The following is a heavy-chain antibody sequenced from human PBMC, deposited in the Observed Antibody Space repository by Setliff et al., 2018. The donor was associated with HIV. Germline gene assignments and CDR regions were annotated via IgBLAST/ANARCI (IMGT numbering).Heavy chain of an antibody. D-gene: IGHD2-2*01. CDR1: GFTLREVS. Sequence: AASVKVSCKVSGFTLREVSMHWVRQAPGKGLEWMGYFDPEDGETVYAQKFQGRVTMTEDTSTDTARMELSGLRSEDTAVYYCAIDMVGGWLRPMPDFWGQGALVTVSS. V-gene: IGHV1-24*01. J-gene: IGHJ4*02. CDR2: FDPEDGET. CDR3: AIDMVGGWLRPMPDF.